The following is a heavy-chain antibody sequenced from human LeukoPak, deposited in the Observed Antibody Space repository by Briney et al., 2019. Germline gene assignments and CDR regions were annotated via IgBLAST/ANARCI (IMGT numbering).Heavy chain of an antibody. D-gene: IGHD2-8*01. Sequence: SVKVSCKASGGTFSSYAISWVRQAPGQGLEWMGRIIPIFGTANYAQKFQGRVTITTDESTSTAYMELSSLRSEDTAVYYCARHHYCTNGVCPRYYFDYWGQGALVTVSS. CDR3: ARHHYCTNGVCPRYYFDY. J-gene: IGHJ4*02. CDR2: IIPIFGTA. CDR1: GGTFSSYA. V-gene: IGHV1-69*05.